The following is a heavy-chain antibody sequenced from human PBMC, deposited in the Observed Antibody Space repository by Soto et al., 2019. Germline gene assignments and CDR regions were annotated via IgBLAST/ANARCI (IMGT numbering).Heavy chain of an antibody. V-gene: IGHV3-23*01. CDR1: VFTFSSYA. D-gene: IGHD3-10*01. J-gene: IGHJ6*03. CDR2: ISGSGGST. Sequence: PGGSLRLSCAASVFTFSSYAMSWVRQAPGKGLEWVSAISGSGGSTYYADSVKGRFTIFRDNSKNTLYLQMNSLRAEDTAVYYCAKSGAHYYYYYMDVWGKGTTVTVSS. CDR3: AKSGAHYYYYYMDV.